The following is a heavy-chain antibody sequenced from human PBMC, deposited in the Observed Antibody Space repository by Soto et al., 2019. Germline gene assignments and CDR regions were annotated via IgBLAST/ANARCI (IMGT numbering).Heavy chain of an antibody. D-gene: IGHD5-12*01. CDR1: GYSFTSYW. J-gene: IGHJ4*02. CDR2: IDPSDSYT. Sequence: GESLKISCKGSGYSFTSYWIGWVRQMPGKGLEWMGRIDPSDSYTNYSPSFQGHVTISADKSISTAYLQWSSLKASDTAMYYCARGASGGYDEIDYWGQGTLVTVSS. CDR3: ARGASGGYDEIDY. V-gene: IGHV5-10-1*01.